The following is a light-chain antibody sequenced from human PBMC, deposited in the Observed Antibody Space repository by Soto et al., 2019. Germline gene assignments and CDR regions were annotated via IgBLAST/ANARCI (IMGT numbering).Light chain of an antibody. V-gene: IGLV2-14*01. CDR3: SSYAGNNNFVV. CDR2: AVT. Sequence: QSALTQPASVSGSPGQSITISCTGTSSDVGGYNYVSWYQQHPGKAPKLMIYAVTDRPSGVSSRFSGSKSGNTASLTISGLQAEDEADYYCSSYAGNNNFVVFGGGTKLTVL. CDR1: SSDVGGYNY. J-gene: IGLJ2*01.